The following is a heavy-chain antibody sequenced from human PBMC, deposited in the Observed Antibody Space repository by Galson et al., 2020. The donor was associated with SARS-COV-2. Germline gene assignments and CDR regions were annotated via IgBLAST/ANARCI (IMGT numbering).Heavy chain of an antibody. Sequence: SETIYLTCAAYGRSLTGYYWSWFRQPPGKGMEWTGENNHSGSTNYNPSLKSRVTISEDTYKNQFPLKLSSVTAADTAVYYCARATGSWGGDWFDPWGQGTLVTVSS. CDR2: NNHSGST. CDR1: GRSLTGYY. J-gene: IGHJ5*02. V-gene: IGHV4-34*01. CDR3: ARATGSWGGDWFDP. D-gene: IGHD3-10*01.